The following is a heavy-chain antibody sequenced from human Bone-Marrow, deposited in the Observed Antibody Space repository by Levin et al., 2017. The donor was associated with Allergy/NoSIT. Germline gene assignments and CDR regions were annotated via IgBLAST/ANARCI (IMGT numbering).Heavy chain of an antibody. Sequence: SVKVSCKASGGTFSSYAISWVRQAPGQGLEWMGGIIPIFGTANYAQKFQGRVTITADESTSTAYMELSSLRSEDTAVYYCASTYYDSSGYSYYYYYYGMDVWGQGTTVTVSS. D-gene: IGHD3-22*01. CDR2: IIPIFGTA. CDR3: ASTYYDSSGYSYYYYYYGMDV. J-gene: IGHJ6*02. V-gene: IGHV1-69*13. CDR1: GGTFSSYA.